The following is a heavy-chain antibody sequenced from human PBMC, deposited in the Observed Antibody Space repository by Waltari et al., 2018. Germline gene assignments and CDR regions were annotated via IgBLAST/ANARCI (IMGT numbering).Heavy chain of an antibody. Sequence: QVQLQESGPGLVKPSETLSLTCTVSGGSISSYYWSWIRQPPGKGLEWIGYIYYSGSTNYNPSLKSRVTISVDTSKNQFSLKLSSVTAADTAVYYCAREEGTTRNWFDPWGQGTLVTVSS. CDR3: AREEGTTRNWFDP. J-gene: IGHJ5*02. V-gene: IGHV4-59*01. CDR1: GGSISSYY. CDR2: IYYSGST. D-gene: IGHD4-4*01.